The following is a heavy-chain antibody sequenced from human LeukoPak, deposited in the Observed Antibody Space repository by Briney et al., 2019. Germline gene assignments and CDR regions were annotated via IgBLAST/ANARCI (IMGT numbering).Heavy chain of an antibody. V-gene: IGHV3-30-3*01. CDR3: ASHRGDYATGYFDY. Sequence: GGSLRLSCAASGFTFSSYAMHWVRQAPGKGLEWVAVISYDGSNKYYADSVKGRFTISKDNSQNTLYLQMNSLRAEDTAVYYCASHRGDYATGYFDYWGQGTPVTVSS. D-gene: IGHD1-1*01. CDR2: ISYDGSNK. CDR1: GFTFSSYA. J-gene: IGHJ4*02.